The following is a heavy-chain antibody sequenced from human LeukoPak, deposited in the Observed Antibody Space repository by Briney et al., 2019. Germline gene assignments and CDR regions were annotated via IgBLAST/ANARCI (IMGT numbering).Heavy chain of an antibody. CDR2: IYSGGST. Sequence: PGGSLRLSCAAPGLTVSSNHMNWVRQAPGKGLEWVSVIYSGGSTYYADSVTGRFTISRDNSKNTLYLQMNSLRAEDTAVYYCEALSDYWGQGTLVTVSS. CDR3: EALSDY. V-gene: IGHV3-53*01. D-gene: IGHD3-3*02. CDR1: GLTVSSNH. J-gene: IGHJ4*02.